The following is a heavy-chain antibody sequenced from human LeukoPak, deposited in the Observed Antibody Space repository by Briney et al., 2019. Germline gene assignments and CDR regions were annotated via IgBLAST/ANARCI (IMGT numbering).Heavy chain of an antibody. V-gene: IGHV6-1*01. J-gene: IGHJ6*02. CDR2: TYYRSKWYN. D-gene: IGHD2-2*01. CDR3: ARGGIVVVPAASYYYYYYGMDV. Sequence: SQTLSLTCATSGDSVSSNSAAWNWIRQSPSRGLEWLGRTYYRSKWYNDYAVSVKSRITINPDTSKNQFSLQLNSVTPEDTAVYYCARGGIVVVPAASYYYYYYGMDVWGQGTTVTVSS. CDR1: GDSVSSNSAA.